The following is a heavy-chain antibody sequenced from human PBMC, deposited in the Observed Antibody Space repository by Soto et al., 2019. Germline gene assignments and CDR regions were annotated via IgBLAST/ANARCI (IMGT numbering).Heavy chain of an antibody. D-gene: IGHD3-10*01. Sequence: QVQLQESGPGLVKPSETLSLSCTVSGGSINSYYWSWIRQSPGKRMEWIGYVHHSWASSYNPSLQGRVAISLDTSKSQFSLKVTSVTATDTAVYYCARQGFGPLHGLVDVWGQGTTVTVSS. CDR1: GGSINSYY. V-gene: IGHV4-59*08. J-gene: IGHJ6*02. CDR2: VHHSWAS. CDR3: ARQGFGPLHGLVDV.